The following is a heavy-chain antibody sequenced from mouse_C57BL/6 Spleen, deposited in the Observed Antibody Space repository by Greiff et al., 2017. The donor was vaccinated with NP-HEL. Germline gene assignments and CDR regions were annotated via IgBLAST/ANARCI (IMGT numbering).Heavy chain of an antibody. Sequence: QVQLKQPGAELVKPGASVKLSCKASGYTFTSYWMHWVKQRPGQGLEWIGMIHPNSGSTNYNEKFKSKATLTVDKSSSTAYMQLSSLTSEDSAVYYCARSTGSPYYAMDYWGQGTSVTVSS. CDR2: IHPNSGST. J-gene: IGHJ4*01. D-gene: IGHD4-1*01. CDR1: GYTFTSYW. CDR3: ARSTGSPYYAMDY. V-gene: IGHV1-64*01.